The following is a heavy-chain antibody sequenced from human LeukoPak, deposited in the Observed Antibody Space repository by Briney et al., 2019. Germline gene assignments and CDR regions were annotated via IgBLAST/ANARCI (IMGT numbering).Heavy chain of an antibody. CDR1: GGTSSSYA. Sequence: GASVKVSCKASGGTSSSYAIGWVRQAPGQGLEWMGGIIPIFGTANYAQKFQGRVTITADKSTSTAYMELSSLRSEDTAVYYCARGPQWLPQGQYFQHWGQGTLVTVSS. J-gene: IGHJ1*01. CDR2: IIPIFGTA. D-gene: IGHD6-19*01. V-gene: IGHV1-69*06. CDR3: ARGPQWLPQGQYFQH.